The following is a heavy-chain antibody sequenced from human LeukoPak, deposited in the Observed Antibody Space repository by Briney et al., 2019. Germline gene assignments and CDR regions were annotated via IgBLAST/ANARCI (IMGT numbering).Heavy chain of an antibody. Sequence: SETLSLTCTVYGGSFSGYYWSWIRQPPGKGLEWIGEINHSGSTNYNPPLKSRVTISVDTSKNQFSLKLSSVTAADTAVYYCARAYPKLGNRQYYFDYWGQGTLVTVSS. CDR3: ARAYPKLGNRQYYFDY. J-gene: IGHJ4*02. CDR1: GGSFSGYY. D-gene: IGHD7-27*01. CDR2: INHSGST. V-gene: IGHV4-34*01.